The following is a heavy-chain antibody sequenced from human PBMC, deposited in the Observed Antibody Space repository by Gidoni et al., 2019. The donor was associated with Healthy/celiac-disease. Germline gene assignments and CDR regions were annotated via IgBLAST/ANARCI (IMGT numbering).Heavy chain of an antibody. CDR1: GGSFSGYY. D-gene: IGHD2-21*02. CDR2: INHSGST. V-gene: IGHV4-34*01. J-gene: IGHJ4*02. CDR3: ARVNCGGDCYLFDY. Sequence: QVQLQQWGAGLLQPSATLPLTCAVYGGSFSGYYWSWIRQPPGKGLEWIGEINHSGSTNYNPSLKRRVTISVDTAKNQFSLKLSSVTAADTAVYYCARVNCGGDCYLFDYWGQGTLVTVSS.